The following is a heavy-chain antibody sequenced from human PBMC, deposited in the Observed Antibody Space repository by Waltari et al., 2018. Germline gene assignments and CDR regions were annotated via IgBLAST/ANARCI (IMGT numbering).Heavy chain of an antibody. J-gene: IGHJ5*02. V-gene: IGHV4-4*07. D-gene: IGHD1-26*01. Sequence: QVQLQESGPGLVKPSETLSLTCTVSGGSISSSYWSWIRQPAGKGLEWIGRLYTSGSTNHNPSLKSRVTMSVDTSKNQFSLKLSSVTAADTAVYYCARDLSGAWELLGNWFDPWGQGTLVTVSS. CDR3: ARDLSGAWELLGNWFDP. CDR2: LYTSGST. CDR1: GGSISSSY.